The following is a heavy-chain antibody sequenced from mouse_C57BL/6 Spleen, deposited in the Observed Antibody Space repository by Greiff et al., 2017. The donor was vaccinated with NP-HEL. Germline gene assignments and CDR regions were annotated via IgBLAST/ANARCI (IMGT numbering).Heavy chain of an antibody. D-gene: IGHD2-5*01. CDR3: AITYYSNYGFAY. Sequence: QVQLQQPGAELVKPGASVKVSCKASGYTFTSYWMHWVKQRPGQGLEWIGRIHPSDSDTNYNQKFKGKATLTVDKSSSTAYMQLSSLTSEDSAVYYWAITYYSNYGFAYWGQGTLVTVSA. CDR2: IHPSDSDT. V-gene: IGHV1-74*01. J-gene: IGHJ3*01. CDR1: GYTFTSYW.